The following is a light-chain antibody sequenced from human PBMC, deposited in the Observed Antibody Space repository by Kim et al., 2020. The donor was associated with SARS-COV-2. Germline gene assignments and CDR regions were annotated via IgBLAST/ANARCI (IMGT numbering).Light chain of an antibody. CDR1: SLRSYY. CDR3: NSRDSSGNHLV. V-gene: IGLV3-19*01. CDR2: DKN. Sequence: SSELTQDPAVSAALGQTVRITCQGDSLRSYYASWYQQKPGQAPVLVIYDKNNRPSGIPDRFSGSSSGNTASLTITGAQAEDEADYYCNSRDSSGNHLVFGGGTKLTVL. J-gene: IGLJ3*02.